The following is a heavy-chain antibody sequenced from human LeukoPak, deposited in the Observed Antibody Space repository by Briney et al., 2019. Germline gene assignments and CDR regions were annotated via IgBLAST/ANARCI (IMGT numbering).Heavy chain of an antibody. D-gene: IGHD6-13*01. CDR2: ISGDGGST. CDR3: AKGAYSSSWYAKSYYFDY. Sequence: GGSLRLSCAASGFTIDDYAMHWVRQAPGKGLEWVSLISGDGGSTYYADSVKGRFTISRDNSKNSLYLQMNSLRTEDTALYYCAKGAYSSSWYAKSYYFDYWGQGTLVTVSS. CDR1: GFTIDDYA. J-gene: IGHJ4*02. V-gene: IGHV3-43*02.